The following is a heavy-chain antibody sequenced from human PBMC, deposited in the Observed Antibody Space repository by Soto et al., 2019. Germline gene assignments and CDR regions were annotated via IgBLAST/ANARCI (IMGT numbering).Heavy chain of an antibody. CDR2: IWYDGSNK. V-gene: IGHV3-33*01. CDR3: ARVSLWFGEEYYFDY. D-gene: IGHD3-10*01. CDR1: GFTFSSYG. Sequence: QVQLVESGGGVVQPGRSLRLSCAASGFTFSSYGMHWVRQAPGKGLEWVAVIWYDGSNKYYADSVKGRFTISRDNSKNTLYLQMNSLRAEDTAVYYCARVSLWFGEEYYFDYWGQGTLFTVSS. J-gene: IGHJ4*02.